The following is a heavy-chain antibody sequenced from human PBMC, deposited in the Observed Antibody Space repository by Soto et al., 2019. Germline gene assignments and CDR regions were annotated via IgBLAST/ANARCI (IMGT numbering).Heavy chain of an antibody. V-gene: IGHV4-59*01. D-gene: IGHD6-19*01. CDR2: IYYSGST. J-gene: IGHJ6*02. CDR3: ARSPGSGWWGGDYYYGMDV. CDR1: GGSISSYY. Sequence: PSETLSLTCTVSGGSISSYYWSWIRQPPGKGLEWIGYIYYSGSTNYNPSLKSRVTISVDTSKNQFSLKLSSVTAADTAVYYCARSPGSGWWGGDYYYGMDVWGQGTTVTVSS.